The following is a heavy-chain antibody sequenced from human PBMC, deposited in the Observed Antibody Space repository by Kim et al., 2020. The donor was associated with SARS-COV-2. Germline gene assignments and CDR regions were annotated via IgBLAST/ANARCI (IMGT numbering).Heavy chain of an antibody. CDR2: IKQDGTER. CDR3: VRENWNYDFDM. J-gene: IGHJ3*02. V-gene: IGHV3-7*01. D-gene: IGHD1-7*01. CDR1: GFTFSNYW. Sequence: GGSLRLSCAPSGFTFSNYWMSWVRQAPGKGLEWVANIKQDGTERYYGGPGKGRFTISRDNAKNSLNLQMNNLRADDTAVYYCVRENWNYDFDMCGQGTMV.